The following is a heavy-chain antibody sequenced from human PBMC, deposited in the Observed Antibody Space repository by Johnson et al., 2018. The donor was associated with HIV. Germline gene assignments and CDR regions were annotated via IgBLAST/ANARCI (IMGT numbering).Heavy chain of an antibody. V-gene: IGHV3-7*01. J-gene: IGHJ3*02. D-gene: IGHD7-27*01. Sequence: VQLVESGGGVVQPGGSLRLSCAASGFTFSSYWMSWVRQAPGKGLEWVANIKQDGSEKYYVDSVKGRFTISRDNAKNSLYLQMNSLRAEDTAVYYCAKDLGTGDDAFDIWGQGTMVTVSS. CDR3: AKDLGTGDDAFDI. CDR2: IKQDGSEK. CDR1: GFTFSSYW.